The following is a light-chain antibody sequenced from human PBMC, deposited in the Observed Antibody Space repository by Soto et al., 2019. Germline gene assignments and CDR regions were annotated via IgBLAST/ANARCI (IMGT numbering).Light chain of an antibody. J-gene: IGKJ1*01. Sequence: EIVMTQSAATLSVSPGERATLSCRASQSVRSSFLAWYQQKPGQAPSLLIYGASTRATGIPARFSGSGSGTEFTLTISSLQPEDLGTYFCQQDNSVPWTFGQGTKVDIK. V-gene: IGKV3-15*01. CDR2: GAS. CDR1: QSVRSSF. CDR3: QQDNSVPWT.